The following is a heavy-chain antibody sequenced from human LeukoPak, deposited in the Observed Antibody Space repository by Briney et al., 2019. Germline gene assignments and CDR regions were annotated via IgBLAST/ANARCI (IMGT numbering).Heavy chain of an antibody. Sequence: SETLSLTCTVSGSSISNFYWSWIRQPPGKGLEWIGYIYYSGSTSYNPSLKSRVTISVDTSKNQFSLKLSSVTAADTAVYYCARGRAWEPTTGYYYYGMDVWGQGTTVTVSS. CDR3: ARGRAWEPTTGYYYYGMDV. V-gene: IGHV4-59*01. CDR1: GSSISNFY. CDR2: IYYSGST. D-gene: IGHD1-26*01. J-gene: IGHJ6*02.